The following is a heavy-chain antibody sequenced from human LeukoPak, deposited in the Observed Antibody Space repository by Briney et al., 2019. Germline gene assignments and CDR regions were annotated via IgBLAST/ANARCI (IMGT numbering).Heavy chain of an antibody. J-gene: IGHJ4*02. CDR1: GFTFSSYE. D-gene: IGHD5-24*01. CDR2: ISSSGSTI. Sequence: GGSLRLSCAASGFTFSSYEMNWVRQAPGKGLEWVSYISSSGSTIYYADSVKGRFTISRDNAKNSLYPQMNSLRAEDTAVYYCARDGYTQSGGDYWGQGTLVTVSS. CDR3: ARDGYTQSGGDY. V-gene: IGHV3-48*03.